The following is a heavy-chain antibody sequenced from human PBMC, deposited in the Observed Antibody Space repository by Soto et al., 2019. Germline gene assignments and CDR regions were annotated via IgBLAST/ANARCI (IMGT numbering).Heavy chain of an antibody. CDR1: GFTFSDHY. CDR3: ARGGYCSSTSCHSDYYGMDV. J-gene: IGHJ6*02. V-gene: IGHV3-72*01. CDR2: TRNKANSYTT. D-gene: IGHD2-2*01. Sequence: EVQLVESGGGLVQPGGSLRLSCAASGFTFSDHYMDWVRQAPGKGLEWVGRTRNKANSYTTEYAASVKGRFTISRDDSKNSLYLQRNSLKTEDTAVYYCARGGYCSSTSCHSDYYGMDVWGQGTTVTVSS.